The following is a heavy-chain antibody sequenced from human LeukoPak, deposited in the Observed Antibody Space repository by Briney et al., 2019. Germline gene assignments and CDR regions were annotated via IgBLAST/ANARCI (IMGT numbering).Heavy chain of an antibody. CDR1: GFSFRSFW. CDR2: IKEDGSDK. V-gene: IGHV3-7*04. J-gene: IGHJ4*02. D-gene: IGHD3-10*01. CDR3: ARVLWFGGIYYFDY. Sequence: GGSLRLSCAASGFSFRSFWMSWVRQAPGKGLEWVASIKEDGSDKYYVESVKGRFTISRENARNSLYLQMNSLRAEDTAAYYCARVLWFGGIYYFDYWGQGTLVTVSS.